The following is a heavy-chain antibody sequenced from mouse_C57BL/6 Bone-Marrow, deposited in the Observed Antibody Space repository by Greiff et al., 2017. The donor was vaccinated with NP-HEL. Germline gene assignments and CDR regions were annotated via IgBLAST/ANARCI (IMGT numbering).Heavy chain of an antibody. CDR1: GYAFSSYW. CDR3: ARYLYYGNCYAMDY. J-gene: IGHJ4*01. V-gene: IGHV1-80*01. Sequence: QLQQSGAELVKPGASVKISCKASGYAFSSYWMNWVKQRPGKGLEWIGQIYPGDGDTNYNGKVKGKATLTADKSSSTAYMQLSSLTSEDSAVYFCARYLYYGNCYAMDYWGQGTSVTVSS. CDR2: IYPGDGDT. D-gene: IGHD2-1*01.